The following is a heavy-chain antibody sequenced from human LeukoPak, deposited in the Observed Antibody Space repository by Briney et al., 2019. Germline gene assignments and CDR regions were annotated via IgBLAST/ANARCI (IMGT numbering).Heavy chain of an antibody. Sequence: GGSLRLSCAASGFTFSTYWMHWVRQAPGKGLVWVSRINSDGSVTTYADSVKGRFTISRDNAKNTLYLQMNSLRADDTAVYYCARVREAAAGFDYWGEGALVTVSS. CDR3: ARVREAAAGFDY. D-gene: IGHD6-13*01. CDR2: INSDGSVT. CDR1: GFTFSTYW. J-gene: IGHJ4*02. V-gene: IGHV3-74*01.